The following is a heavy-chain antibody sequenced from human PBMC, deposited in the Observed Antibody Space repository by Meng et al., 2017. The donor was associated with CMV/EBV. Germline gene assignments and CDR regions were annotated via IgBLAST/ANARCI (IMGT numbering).Heavy chain of an antibody. V-gene: IGHV3-11*04. Sequence: GGSLRLSCAASGFTFSDYYMSRIRQAPGKGLEWLSYISSSGATTYSADSVKGRFTISRDNAKNSLYLQMNSLRAEDTAVYYCARKCDNTWSSFDYWGQGALVTVSS. CDR1: GFTFSDYY. CDR2: ISSSGATT. D-gene: IGHD1-1*01. J-gene: IGHJ4*02. CDR3: ARKCDNTWSSFDY.